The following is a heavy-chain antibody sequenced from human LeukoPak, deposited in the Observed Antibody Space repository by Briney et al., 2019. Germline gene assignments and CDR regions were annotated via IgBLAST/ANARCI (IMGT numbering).Heavy chain of an antibody. V-gene: IGHV4-59*08. Sequence: PSETLSLTCTVSGGSISSYYWSWIRQPPGKGLEWIGYNYYSGSTNYNPSLKSRVTISVDTSKNQFSLKLSSVTAADTAVYYCARRRTYDYGPKGYYYGMDVWGQGTTVTVSS. CDR1: GGSISSYY. J-gene: IGHJ6*02. CDR3: ARRRTYDYGPKGYYYGMDV. CDR2: NYYSGST. D-gene: IGHD4-17*01.